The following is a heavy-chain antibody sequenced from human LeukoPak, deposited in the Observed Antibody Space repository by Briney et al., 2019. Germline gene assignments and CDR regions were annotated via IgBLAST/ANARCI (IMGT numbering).Heavy chain of an antibody. CDR1: GGSFSGYY. CDR2: INHSGST. V-gene: IGHV4-34*01. CDR3: ARFTTIAVAGTVFYFDY. Sequence: PSETLSLTCAVYGGSFSGYYWSWIRQPPGKGLEWIGEINHSGSTNYNPSLKSRVTISVDTSKDQFSLKLSSVTAADAAVHYCARFTTIAVAGTVFYFDYWGQGTLVTVSS. D-gene: IGHD6-19*01. J-gene: IGHJ4*02.